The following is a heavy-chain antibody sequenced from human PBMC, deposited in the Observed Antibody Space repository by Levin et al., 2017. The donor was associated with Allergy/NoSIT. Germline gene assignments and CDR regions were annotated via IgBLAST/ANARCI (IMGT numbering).Heavy chain of an antibody. Sequence: PSETLSLTCSVSGSSIRSGDYYWTWIRQPPGTGLEWIGYIDHSGSTYYTPSLKSRVTISLATSTNQFSLSLNSVTAADTAVDYCARVEYLNNDKLVLRWLDPWGQGTLVTVSS. D-gene: IGHD3-22*01. CDR3: ARVEYLNNDKLVLRWLDP. CDR1: GSSIRSGDYY. CDR2: IDHSGST. V-gene: IGHV4-30-4*01. J-gene: IGHJ5*02.